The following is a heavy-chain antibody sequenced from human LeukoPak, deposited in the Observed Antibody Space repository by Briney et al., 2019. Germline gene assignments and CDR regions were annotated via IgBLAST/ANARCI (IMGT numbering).Heavy chain of an antibody. D-gene: IGHD2-15*01. J-gene: IGHJ6*03. Sequence: SETLSLTCAVSGGSISSGGYSWSWIRQPPGKGLEWIGYIYYSGSTYYNPSLKSRVTISVDTSKNQFSLKLSSVTAADTAVYYCARTTEGYCRGRSCYSYYYYMDVWGKGTTVTVSS. CDR1: GGSISSGGYS. CDR2: IYYSGST. V-gene: IGHV4-30-4*07. CDR3: ARTTEGYCRGRSCYSYYYYMDV.